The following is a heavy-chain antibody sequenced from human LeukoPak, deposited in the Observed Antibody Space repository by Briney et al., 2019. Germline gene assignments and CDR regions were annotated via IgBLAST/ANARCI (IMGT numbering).Heavy chain of an antibody. CDR1: GYTFTSYD. V-gene: IGHV1-8*03. CDR2: MNPNSGNT. Sequence: GASVKVSCKASGYTFTSYDINWVRQATGQGLEWMGWMNPNSGNTGYAQKFQGRVTITRNTSISTAYMELSSLRSEDTAVYYCARAYDSSGYYHLYYYYYMDVWGKGTTVTVSS. D-gene: IGHD3-22*01. J-gene: IGHJ6*03. CDR3: ARAYDSSGYYHLYYYYYMDV.